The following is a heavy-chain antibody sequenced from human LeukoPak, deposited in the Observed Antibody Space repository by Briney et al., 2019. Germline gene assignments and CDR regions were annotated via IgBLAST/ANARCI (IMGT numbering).Heavy chain of an antibody. J-gene: IGHJ4*02. Sequence: SETQSLTCTVSGGSISSGSYYWSWIRQPAGKGLEWIGRIYTSGSTNYNPSLKSRVTISVDTSKNQFSLKLSSVTAADTAVYYCARESLYSYGFNWGQGTLVTVSS. V-gene: IGHV4-61*02. D-gene: IGHD5-18*01. CDR3: ARESLYSYGFN. CDR2: IYTSGST. CDR1: GGSISSGSYY.